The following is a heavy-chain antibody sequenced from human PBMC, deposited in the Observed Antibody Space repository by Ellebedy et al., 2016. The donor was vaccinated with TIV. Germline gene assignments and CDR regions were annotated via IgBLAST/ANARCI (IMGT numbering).Heavy chain of an antibody. CDR3: ARVLRATSGMDV. CDR2: INPDSGGT. D-gene: IGHD4/OR15-4a*01. J-gene: IGHJ4*02. V-gene: IGHV1-2*02. CDR1: GYVFTAYY. Sequence: ASVKVSCKTSGYVFTAYYIHWVRQAPGQGLEWMGWINPDSGGTNLPQKFQGRVTMTRDTSVNTAYMELSRLQSDDTAMYYCARVLRATSGMDVWGQGTLVTVSS.